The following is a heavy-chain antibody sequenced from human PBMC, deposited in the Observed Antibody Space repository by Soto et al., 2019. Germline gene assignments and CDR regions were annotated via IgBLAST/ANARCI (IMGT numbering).Heavy chain of an antibody. Sequence: QVQLVESGGGVVQPGRSLRLSCAAYGFTFSNYGIHWVRQAPGKGLEWVAVLSHDGTNKYYADSVKGRFTISRDNSKNTLYLQMNSLTPEDTAVYFCAKDLRITTRLGDYFGMDVWGQGTTVTVSS. CDR2: LSHDGTNK. V-gene: IGHV3-30*18. CDR1: GFTFSNYG. D-gene: IGHD6-6*01. CDR3: AKDLRITTRLGDYFGMDV. J-gene: IGHJ6*02.